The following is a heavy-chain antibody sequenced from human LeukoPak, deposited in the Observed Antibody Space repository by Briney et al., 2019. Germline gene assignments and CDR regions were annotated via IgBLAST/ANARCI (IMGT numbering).Heavy chain of an antibody. CDR3: AKELTERWVIDAFDI. V-gene: IGHV3-74*01. CDR1: GFSFSSYW. J-gene: IGHJ3*02. Sequence: PGGSLRLSCAASGFSFSSYWMHWVRQAPGKGLVWISRINSDGSTTNYADSVKGRFTISRDNSKNTLYLQMSSLRAEDTAIYYCAKELTERWVIDAFDIWGQGTVVTVSS. D-gene: IGHD2-21*01. CDR2: INSDGSTT.